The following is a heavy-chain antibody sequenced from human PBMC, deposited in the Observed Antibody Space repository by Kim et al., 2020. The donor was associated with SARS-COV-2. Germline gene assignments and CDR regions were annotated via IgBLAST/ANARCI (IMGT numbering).Heavy chain of an antibody. J-gene: IGHJ3*02. CDR3: ARVLRGSGWSHDASDS. CDR1: GGSISSISYY. V-gene: IGHV4-39*07. Sequence: SETLSLTCTVSGGSISSISYYWGWLRQPPGNGLQGITSNDDSGITYYNPVLKSRVTITGDTSKNQFSRKLSSVTAADTADSYGARVLRGSGWSHDASDSWGQGNMVTVSS. D-gene: IGHD6-13*01. CDR2: NDDSGIT.